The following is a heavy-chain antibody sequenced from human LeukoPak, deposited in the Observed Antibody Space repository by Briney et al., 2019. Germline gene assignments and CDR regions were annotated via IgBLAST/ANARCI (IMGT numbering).Heavy chain of an antibody. CDR1: LFTFTGYA. Sequence: GRSLRLSCAPSLFTFTGYAMSCVPEAPGNGLEWVSGISVSVGITHSADSVKDRFTISSDNSKHTLYLQLNILRAEDTDGYDCAKEFVVVVAAIPDVFDIWGRRTMVSVS. CDR3: AKEFVVVVAAIPDVFDI. D-gene: IGHD2-15*01. CDR2: ISVSVGIT. J-gene: IGHJ3*02. V-gene: IGHV3-23*01.